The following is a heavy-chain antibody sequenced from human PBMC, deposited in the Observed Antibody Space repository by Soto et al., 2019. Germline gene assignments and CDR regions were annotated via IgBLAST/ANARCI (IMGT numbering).Heavy chain of an antibody. Sequence: QVQLVQSGAEVKKPGSSVKVSCKASGGTFSSYAISWVRQAPGQGLEWMGGIIPIFGTANYAQKFQGRVTITADESTSTAYMELSSLRSEDTAVYYCARVLKGYYDSSGYAFDIWGQGTMVTGSS. CDR1: GGTFSSYA. J-gene: IGHJ3*02. V-gene: IGHV1-69*01. D-gene: IGHD3-22*01. CDR3: ARVLKGYYDSSGYAFDI. CDR2: IIPIFGTA.